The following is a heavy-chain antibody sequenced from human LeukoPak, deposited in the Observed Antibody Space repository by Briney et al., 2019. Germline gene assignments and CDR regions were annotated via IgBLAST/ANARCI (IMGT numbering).Heavy chain of an antibody. CDR1: GYTFFGYY. CDR3: ARDGGNYVSYYYMDV. V-gene: IGHV1-2*02. CDR2: INPNTGGT. Sequence: ASVKVSCKASGYTFFGYYIHWVRQAPGQGLEWMGWINPNTGGTNYAQKFQGRVTMTRDTSITTAYMELSRLRSDDTAMYYCARDGGNYVSYYYMDVWGKGTMVTISS. D-gene: IGHD4-23*01. J-gene: IGHJ6*03.